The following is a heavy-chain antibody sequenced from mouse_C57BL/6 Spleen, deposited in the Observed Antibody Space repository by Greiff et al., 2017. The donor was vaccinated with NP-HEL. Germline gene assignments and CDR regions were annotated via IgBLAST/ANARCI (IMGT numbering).Heavy chain of an antibody. Sequence: EVHLVESGGDLVKPGGSLKLSCAASGFTFSSYGMSWVRQTPDKRLEWVATISSGGSYTYYPDSVKGRFTISRDNAKNTLYLQMSSLKSEDTAMYYCARLGGNYWYYFDYWGQGTTLTVSS. CDR1: GFTFSSYG. D-gene: IGHD2-1*01. V-gene: IGHV5-6*01. CDR3: ARLGGNYWYYFDY. CDR2: ISSGGSYT. J-gene: IGHJ2*01.